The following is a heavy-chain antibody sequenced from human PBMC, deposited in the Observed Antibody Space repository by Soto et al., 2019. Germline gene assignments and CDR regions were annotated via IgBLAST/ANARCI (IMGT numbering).Heavy chain of an antibody. J-gene: IGHJ4*02. V-gene: IGHV3-21*01. CDR2: ISSSSSSYI. Sequence: PGVPQRHSNTASEVNFRSHSLHCISQAPGKGLEWVSSISSSSSSYIYYADSVKGRFTISRDNAKNSLYLQMNSLRAEDTAVYYCSSLGTTAGTVTTDEEVDDWGQGTLVTL. CDR3: SSLGTTAGTVTTDEEVDD. CDR1: EVNFRSHS. D-gene: IGHD4-17*01.